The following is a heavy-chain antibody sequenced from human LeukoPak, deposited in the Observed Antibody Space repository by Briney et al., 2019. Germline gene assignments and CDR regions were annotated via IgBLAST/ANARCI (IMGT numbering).Heavy chain of an antibody. V-gene: IGHV3-33*01. D-gene: IGHD3-22*01. J-gene: IGHJ4*02. CDR1: GFIFSSYG. CDR2: IWYDGSNK. CDR3: ARDPTAYYDSSGYYLNTIDY. Sequence: GGSLRLSCAASGFIFSSYGMHWVRQAPGKGLEWVAVIWYDGSNKYYADSVKGRFTISRDNSKKTLYLQMNSLRAEDTAVYYCARDPTAYYDSSGYYLNTIDYWGQGTLVTVSS.